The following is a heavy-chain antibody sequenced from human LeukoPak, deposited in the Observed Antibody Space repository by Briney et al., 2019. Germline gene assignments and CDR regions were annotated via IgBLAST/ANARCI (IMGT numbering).Heavy chain of an antibody. CDR1: GGTFSSYA. Sequence: ASVKVSCKASGGTFSSYAISWVRQAPGQGLEWMGGIIPIFGTANYAQKFQGRVTITADESTSTAYMELSSLRSEDTAVYYCARGSTYYESSGQVPFDYWGQGTLVTVSS. D-gene: IGHD3-22*01. J-gene: IGHJ4*02. V-gene: IGHV1-69*13. CDR3: ARGSTYYESSGQVPFDY. CDR2: IIPIFGTA.